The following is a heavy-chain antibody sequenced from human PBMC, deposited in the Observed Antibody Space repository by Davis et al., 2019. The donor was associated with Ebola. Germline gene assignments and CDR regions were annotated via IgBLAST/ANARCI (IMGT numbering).Heavy chain of an antibody. CDR3: VKPMAVGQGMDWFDP. V-gene: IGHV3-11*03. J-gene: IGHJ5*02. CDR2: IGGSGCYT. Sequence: GESLKISCAASGFSISDFYVSWIRQAPGKGLEWISRIGGSGCYTNYADSVKGRFTISRDSAKNSLYLQMNYLRAEDTAVYYCVKPMAVGQGMDWFDPWGQGTRVTVSS. D-gene: IGHD6-19*01. CDR1: GFSISDFY.